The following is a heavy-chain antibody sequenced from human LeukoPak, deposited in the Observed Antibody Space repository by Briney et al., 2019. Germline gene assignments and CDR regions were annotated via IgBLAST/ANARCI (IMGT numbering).Heavy chain of an antibody. V-gene: IGHV3-9*03. CDR1: GFTFDDYA. J-gene: IGHJ4*02. CDR3: AKGYCSSTSCCFDY. CDR2: ISWNSGSI. D-gene: IGHD2-2*01. Sequence: PGGSLRLSCAASGFTFDDYAMHWVRQAPGKGLEWVSGISWNSGSIGYADSVKGRFTISRDNAKNSLYLQMNSLRAEDMALYYCAKGYCSSTSCCFDYWGQGTLVTVSS.